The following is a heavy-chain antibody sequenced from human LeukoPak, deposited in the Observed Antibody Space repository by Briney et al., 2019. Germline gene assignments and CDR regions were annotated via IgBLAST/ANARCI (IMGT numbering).Heavy chain of an antibody. Sequence: ASVKVSCKASGYTFTSYYMHWVRQAPGQGLEWMGIINPSGGSTSYAQKFQGRVTMTRDTSTSTVYMELSSLRSEDTAGYYCARGASMAEAGKDHNWFDPWGQGTLVTVSS. J-gene: IGHJ5*02. D-gene: IGHD6-13*01. CDR3: ARGASMAEAGKDHNWFDP. CDR1: GYTFTSYY. CDR2: INPSGGST. V-gene: IGHV1-46*01.